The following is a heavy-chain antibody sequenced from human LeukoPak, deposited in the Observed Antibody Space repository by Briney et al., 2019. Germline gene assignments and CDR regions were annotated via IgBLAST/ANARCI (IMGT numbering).Heavy chain of an antibody. V-gene: IGHV3-7*01. CDR3: ARAGGSSWADY. D-gene: IGHD6-13*01. CDR2: IKQDGSEK. Sequence: GGSLRLSCAASGFTFSSYWMSWVRQAPGKGLEWVANIKQDGSEKNYLDSVKGRFTISRDNAKNSLYLQMNSLRADDTAVYYCARAGGSSWADYXGQGTLVTVSS. CDR1: GFTFSSYW. J-gene: IGHJ4*02.